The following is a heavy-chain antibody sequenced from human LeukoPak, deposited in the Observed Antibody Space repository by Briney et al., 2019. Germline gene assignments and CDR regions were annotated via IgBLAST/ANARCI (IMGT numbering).Heavy chain of an antibody. V-gene: IGHV1-8*02. D-gene: IGHD5-18*01. CDR1: GYTFTGYY. CDR3: ARIRPLDY. J-gene: IGHJ4*02. CDR2: MNPNSGNT. Sequence: GASVKVSCKASGYTFTGYYMHWVRQAPGQGLEWMGWMNPNSGNTGYAQKFQGRVTMTRNTSISTAYMELSSLRSEDTAVYYCARIRPLDYWGQGTLVTVSS.